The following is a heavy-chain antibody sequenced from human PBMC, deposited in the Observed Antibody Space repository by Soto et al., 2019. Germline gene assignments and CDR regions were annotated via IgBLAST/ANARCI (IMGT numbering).Heavy chain of an antibody. V-gene: IGHV3-11*04. D-gene: IGHD3-22*01. Sequence: GGSLRLSCAASGFIFRDWFMSWIRQAPGKGLEWISYISKDSGRATRYANSVKGRFTISRDNAKNSLYLKLNSLRAEDTAFFYCARALLYYYDSSGAFGYWGQGTLVTVSS. CDR1: GFIFRDWF. CDR3: ARALLYYYDSSGAFGY. CDR2: ISKDSGRAT. J-gene: IGHJ4*02.